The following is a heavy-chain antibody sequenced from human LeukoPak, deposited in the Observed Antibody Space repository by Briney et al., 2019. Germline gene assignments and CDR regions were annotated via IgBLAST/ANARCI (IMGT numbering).Heavy chain of an antibody. J-gene: IGHJ4*02. V-gene: IGHV4-34*01. Sequence: PSETLSLTCAVYGGSFSVYYWSWIRQPPGKGLEWIGEINHSGSTNYNPSLKSRVTISVDTSKNKFSLQMSSVTAADTAVYYCARVPARAYYDTSGYPQAALDYWGQGTLVTVSS. CDR3: ARVPARAYYDTSGYPQAALDY. D-gene: IGHD3-22*01. CDR1: GGSFSVYY. CDR2: INHSGST.